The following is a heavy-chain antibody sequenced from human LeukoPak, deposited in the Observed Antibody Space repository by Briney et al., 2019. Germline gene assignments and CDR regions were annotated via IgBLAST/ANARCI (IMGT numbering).Heavy chain of an antibody. CDR2: INPNSGGT. Sequence: ASVKVSCKASGYTFTGYYMHWVRQAPGQGLEWMGWINPNSGGTNYAQKFQGRVTMTRDTSISTAYMELSRLRSDDTAVYYCARELNDLMITSFYYYYMDVWGKGTTVTISS. D-gene: IGHD3-16*01. CDR3: ARELNDLMITSFYYYYMDV. V-gene: IGHV1-2*02. CDR1: GYTFTGYY. J-gene: IGHJ6*03.